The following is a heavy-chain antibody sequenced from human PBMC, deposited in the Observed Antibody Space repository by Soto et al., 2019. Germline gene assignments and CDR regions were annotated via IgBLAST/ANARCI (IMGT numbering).Heavy chain of an antibody. V-gene: IGHV4-30-4*01. D-gene: IGHD3-22*01. Sequence: SETLSLTCTVSGGSISSGDYYWSWIRQPPGKGLEWIGYIYYSGSTYYNPSLKSRVTISVDTSKNQFSLKLSSVTAADTAVYYCAREYYYDSSGYYYPDYWGQGTLVTVSS. J-gene: IGHJ4*02. CDR3: AREYYYDSSGYYYPDY. CDR2: IYYSGST. CDR1: GGSISSGDYY.